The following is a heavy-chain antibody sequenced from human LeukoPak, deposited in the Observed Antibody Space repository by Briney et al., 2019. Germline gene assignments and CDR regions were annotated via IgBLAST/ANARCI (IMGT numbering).Heavy chain of an antibody. CDR3: TRDNFYTMDY. V-gene: IGHV3-7*01. Sequence: HPGGSLRLSCAASGFTFSSYWMSWVRQAPGKGLEWVANIKQDGSEKYYVDSVKGRFTISRDNAKNTLYLQVDSLSAEDTAVYYCTRDNFYTMDYWGQGTLVTVSS. D-gene: IGHD2-2*02. CDR2: IKQDGSEK. CDR1: GFTFSSYW. J-gene: IGHJ4*02.